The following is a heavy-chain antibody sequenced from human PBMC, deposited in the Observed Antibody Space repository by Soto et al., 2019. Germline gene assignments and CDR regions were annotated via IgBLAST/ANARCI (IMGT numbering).Heavy chain of an antibody. CDR2: ISSSSSTI. V-gene: IGHV3-48*01. J-gene: IGHJ1*01. Sequence: EVQLVESGGGLVQPGGSLRLSCAASGFTFSSYSMNWVRQAPGKGLEWVSYISSSSSTIYYADSVKGRFTISRDNAKNSLYLPMNRLRAEDTAVYYCASPYSSSWYGSEYFPHWGQGTLVTVSS. D-gene: IGHD6-13*01. CDR1: GFTFSSYS. CDR3: ASPYSSSWYGSEYFPH.